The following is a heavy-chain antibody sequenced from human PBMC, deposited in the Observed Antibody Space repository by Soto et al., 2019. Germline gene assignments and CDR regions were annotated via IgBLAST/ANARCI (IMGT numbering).Heavy chain of an antibody. CDR1: GGSFSGYY. D-gene: IGHD3-3*01. J-gene: IGHJ5*02. Sequence: PSETLSLTCAVYGGSFSGYYWSWIRQPPGKGLEWIGEINHSGSTNYNPSLKSRVTISVDTSKNQFSLKLSSVTAADTAVYYCARLLEGYYDFWSGPSLNWFDPWGQGTLVTVS. CDR3: ARLLEGYYDFWSGPSLNWFDP. V-gene: IGHV4-34*01. CDR2: INHSGST.